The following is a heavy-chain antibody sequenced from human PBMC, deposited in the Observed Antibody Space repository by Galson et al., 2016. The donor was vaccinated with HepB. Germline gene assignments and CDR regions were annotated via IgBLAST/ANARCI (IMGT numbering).Heavy chain of an antibody. CDR1: GYTFSSYG. Sequence: SVKVSCEAPGYTFSSYGISWVRQAPGQGLEWMGSVSVYAGNTKYAQKLQGRVTMTTDTSTSTAYMELRSLRSDDTAVYFCTRGGGDRYFDYWGQGTLVTVSS. CDR2: VSVYAGNT. J-gene: IGHJ4*02. D-gene: IGHD2-21*02. CDR3: TRGGGDRYFDY. V-gene: IGHV1-18*01.